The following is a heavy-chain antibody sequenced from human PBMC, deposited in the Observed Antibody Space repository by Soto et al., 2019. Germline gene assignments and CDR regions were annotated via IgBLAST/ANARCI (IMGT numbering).Heavy chain of an antibody. CDR2: ISSSGSTI. Sequence: EVQLVESGGGLVQPGGSLRLSCAASGFTFSSYEMNWVRQAPGKGLEWVSYISSSGSTIYYADSVKGRFTISRDNAKNSLYLQMNSLRAEDTAVYYCARSSGSYYVGMDVWAKGPRSPSP. V-gene: IGHV3-48*03. D-gene: IGHD1-26*01. CDR1: GFTFSSYE. CDR3: ARSSGSYYVGMDV. J-gene: IGHJ6*02.